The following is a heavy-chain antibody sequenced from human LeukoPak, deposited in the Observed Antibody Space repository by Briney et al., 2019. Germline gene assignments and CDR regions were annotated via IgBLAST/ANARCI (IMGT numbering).Heavy chain of an antibody. J-gene: IGHJ4*02. CDR2: IYHSGST. D-gene: IGHD4-23*01. CDR1: GYSISSDYY. V-gene: IGHV4-38-2*02. Sequence: PSETLSLTCAVSGYSISSDYYWGWIRQPPGKGLEWIGSIYHSGSTYYNPSLKSRVTISVDTSKNQFSLKLNSVTAADTAVYYCAGDVTYGGNSPRFDYWGQGTLVTVSS. CDR3: AGDVTYGGNSPRFDY.